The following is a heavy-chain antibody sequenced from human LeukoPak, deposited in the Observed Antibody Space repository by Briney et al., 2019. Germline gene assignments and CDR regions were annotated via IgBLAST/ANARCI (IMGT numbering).Heavy chain of an antibody. CDR1: GYTFTSYY. Sequence: ASVKVSCKASGYTFTSYYMHLVRQAPGQGLEWMVIINPSGGSTSYAQKFQGRVTMTRDTSTSTVYMELSSLRSEDTAVYYCARDNRVLLWFGELLFSGAFDIWGQGTMVTVSS. CDR3: ARDNRVLLWFGELLFSGAFDI. CDR2: INPSGGST. J-gene: IGHJ3*02. V-gene: IGHV1-46*01. D-gene: IGHD3-10*01.